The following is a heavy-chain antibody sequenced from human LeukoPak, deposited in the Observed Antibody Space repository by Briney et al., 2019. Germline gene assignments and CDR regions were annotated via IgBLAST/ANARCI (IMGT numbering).Heavy chain of an antibody. V-gene: IGHV3-13*01. CDR2: IGTAGDT. J-gene: IGHJ4*02. D-gene: IGHD3-22*01. Sequence: GGSLRLSCAASGFTFDEYAMHWVRQATGKGLEWVSAIGTAGDTYYPGSVKGRFTISRENAKNSLYLQMNSLRAGDTAVYYCARVFYYYDSSGYYYDYWGQGTLVTVSS. CDR1: GFTFDEYA. CDR3: ARVFYYYDSSGYYYDY.